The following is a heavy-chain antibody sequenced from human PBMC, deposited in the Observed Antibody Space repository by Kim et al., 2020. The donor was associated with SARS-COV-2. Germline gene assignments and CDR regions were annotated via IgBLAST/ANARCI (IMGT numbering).Heavy chain of an antibody. J-gene: IGHJ3*02. CDR3: ARRVVIATLDI. V-gene: IGHV4-39*01. CDR1: GDSISRSSYY. CDR2: ILYSGTT. Sequence: TLSLTCTVSGDSISRSSYYWAWIRQPPGKGLEWIGSILYSGTTFYSPSLKSRVTISVDTSKNQFSLKLNSVTAADTAVYYCARRVVIATLDIWGQGIMVTVSS. D-gene: IGHD2-21*01.